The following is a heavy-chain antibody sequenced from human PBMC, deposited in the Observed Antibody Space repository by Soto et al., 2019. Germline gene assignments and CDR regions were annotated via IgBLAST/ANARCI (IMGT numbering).Heavy chain of an antibody. Sequence: SETLSLTCTVSGGSISSSSYYWGWIRQPPGKGLEWIGSIYYSGSTYYNPSLKSRVTISVDTSKNQFSLKLSSVTAADTAVYYCARHPGLSSSWASEFDYWGQGTLVTVSS. V-gene: IGHV4-39*01. CDR1: GGSISSSSYY. D-gene: IGHD6-13*01. CDR2: IYYSGST. J-gene: IGHJ4*02. CDR3: ARHPGLSSSWASEFDY.